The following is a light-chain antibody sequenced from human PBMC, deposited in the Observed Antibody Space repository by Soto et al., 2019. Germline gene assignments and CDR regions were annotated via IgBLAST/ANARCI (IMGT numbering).Light chain of an antibody. CDR2: WAS. Sequence: DIVMTQSPDSLAVSLGERATIHCKSSQSILFTSDNKNYLAWYQQKSGQPPRLLIYWASTRESGVPDRFSGRGSGTDFSLTISSLEAEDVAVYYCQQHYNTPRTFGQGTKVDIK. CDR1: QSILFTSDNKNY. CDR3: QQHYNTPRT. J-gene: IGKJ1*01. V-gene: IGKV4-1*01.